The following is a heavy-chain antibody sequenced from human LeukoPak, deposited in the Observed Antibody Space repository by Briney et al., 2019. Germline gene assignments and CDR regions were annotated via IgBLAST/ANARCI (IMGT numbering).Heavy chain of an antibody. CDR1: GGSISSSSYY. Sequence: SETLSLTCTVSGGSISSSSYYWGWIRQPQGKGLEWIGSIYYSGSTYYNPSLKRRVTISVDTSKNQFSLKLSSVTAADTAVYYCARRSALHLYYYYGMDVWGQGTTVTVSS. J-gene: IGHJ6*02. V-gene: IGHV4-39*01. CDR2: IYYSGST. D-gene: IGHD5-24*01. CDR3: ARRSALHLYYYYGMDV.